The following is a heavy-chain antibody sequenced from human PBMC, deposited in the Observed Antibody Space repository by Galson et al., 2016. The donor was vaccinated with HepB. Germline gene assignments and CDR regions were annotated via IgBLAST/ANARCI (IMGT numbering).Heavy chain of an antibody. CDR1: GGPVSDGSYY. CDR2: VYYTGST. D-gene: IGHD3-10*01. V-gene: IGHV4-61*01. Sequence: ETLSLTCTVSGGPVSDGSYYWSWIRQPPGKALEWIGFVYYTGSTNYNPSLKSRVTISVDTSKNQFSLNLRSVTAADTALYHCARVGYYGSGRAYYFDYWGQGTLVIVST. CDR3: ARVGYYGSGRAYYFDY. J-gene: IGHJ4*02.